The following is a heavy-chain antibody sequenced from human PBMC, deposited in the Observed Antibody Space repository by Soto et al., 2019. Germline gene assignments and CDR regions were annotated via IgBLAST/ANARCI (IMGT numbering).Heavy chain of an antibody. CDR1: GFSLSDYA. CDR2: ISSDSRTI. D-gene: IGHD3-3*01. Sequence: HPGGSLRLSCVASGFSLSDYAVNWVRQAPGKGLEWVSFISSDSRTIYYADSVEGRFTVSRDNARNSVSLQMDSLRDEDAAVYYCARIKLVEWFFINVAAYDMDVWGQGTPVTVSS. J-gene: IGHJ6*02. V-gene: IGHV3-48*02. CDR3: ARIKLVEWFFINVAAYDMDV.